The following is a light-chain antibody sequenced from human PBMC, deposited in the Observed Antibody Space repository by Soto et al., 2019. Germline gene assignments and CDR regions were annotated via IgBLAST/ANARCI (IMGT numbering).Light chain of an antibody. CDR2: GAS. J-gene: IGKJ2*01. Sequence: EIVMTQSPATLSVSPGERATLSCRASQSISSELAWYPQRPGQPPRLLIYGASTRATGVPDRFTGSGSGSDLTLTSSGLQSEDFAVYYCQQGHNWPLTFGKGTRLEI. CDR3: QQGHNWPLT. CDR1: QSISSE. V-gene: IGKV3-15*01.